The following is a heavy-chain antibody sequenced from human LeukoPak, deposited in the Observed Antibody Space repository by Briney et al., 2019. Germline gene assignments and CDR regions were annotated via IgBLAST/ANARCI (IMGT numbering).Heavy chain of an antibody. J-gene: IGHJ3*02. V-gene: IGHV3-74*01. CDR2: INSDESNT. D-gene: IGHD2-8*01. CDR3: GRGGNGIDI. Sequence: GGSLRLSCAASGFTFSHYLMHWVRQAPGKGLVWVSRINSDESNTNSYADSVKGRFIISRDNAKNTLSLQMNSLRAEDTAVYFCGRGGNGIDIWGQGTTVIVSS. CDR1: GFTFSHYL.